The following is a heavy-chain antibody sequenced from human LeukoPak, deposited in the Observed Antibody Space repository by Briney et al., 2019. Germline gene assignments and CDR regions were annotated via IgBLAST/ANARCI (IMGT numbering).Heavy chain of an antibody. D-gene: IGHD6-13*01. J-gene: IGHJ5*02. CDR1: GFTYSHYG. Sequence: PGGSLRLSCAASGFTYSHYGMHWVRQAPGKGLEWVAVIWYDGNNKYYADSVKGRFTISRDNSKNTVYLQMNSLRAEDTAVYYCAKYSSSWSQYNWLDPWGQGTLVTVSS. CDR2: IWYDGNNK. CDR3: AKYSSSWSQYNWLDP. V-gene: IGHV3-33*08.